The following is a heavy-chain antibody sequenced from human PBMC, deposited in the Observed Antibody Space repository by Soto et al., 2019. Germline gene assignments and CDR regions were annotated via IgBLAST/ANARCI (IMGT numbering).Heavy chain of an antibody. Sequence: ASVKGSCQASGFTLTRYGISWVRQAPGQRLEWMGWISAYNGNTNYAQKLQGRVTMTTDTSTSTAYMELRSLRSDDTAVYYCARDIVVVIAYYYYGMDVWGQGTTVTVSS. V-gene: IGHV1-18*01. CDR3: ARDIVVVIAYYYYGMDV. J-gene: IGHJ6*02. CDR1: GFTLTRYG. D-gene: IGHD3-22*01. CDR2: ISAYNGNT.